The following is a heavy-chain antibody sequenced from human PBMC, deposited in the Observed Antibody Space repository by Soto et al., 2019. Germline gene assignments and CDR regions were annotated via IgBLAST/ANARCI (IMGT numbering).Heavy chain of an antibody. V-gene: IGHV3-30-3*01. CDR2: ISYDGSNK. CDR1: GFTFSSYA. Sequence: QVQLVESGGGVVQPGRSLRLSCAASGFTFSSYAMHWVRQAPGKGLEWVAVISYDGSNKYYADSVKGRFTISRDNSKNTLYLQMNSLRAEDTAVYYCARDRGVVVVAATSKFDNDYWGQGTLVTVSS. J-gene: IGHJ4*02. CDR3: ARDRGVVVVAATSKFDNDY. D-gene: IGHD2-15*01.